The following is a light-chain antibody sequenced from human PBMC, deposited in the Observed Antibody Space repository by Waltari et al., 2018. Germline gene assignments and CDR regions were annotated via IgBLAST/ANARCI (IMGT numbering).Light chain of an antibody. J-gene: IGKJ1*01. Sequence: DIQMIQSPSSLSASVGDRVTITCRAGQSISNFLNWYEQKPGKAPKLLIYAASSLESGVPRRFSGSGSGTDFTLTIASLQPEDFATYYCQQSYDLPWTFGQGTKVEI. CDR2: AAS. CDR3: QQSYDLPWT. V-gene: IGKV1-39*01. CDR1: QSISNF.